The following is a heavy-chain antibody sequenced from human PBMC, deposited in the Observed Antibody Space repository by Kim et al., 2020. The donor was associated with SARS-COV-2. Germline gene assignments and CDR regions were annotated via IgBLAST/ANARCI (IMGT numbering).Heavy chain of an antibody. CDR3: DASDY. D-gene: IGHD2-2*01. J-gene: IGHJ4*02. Sequence: GGSLILSCAASGFTFSRYAMSWARQAPGKGLEWVSTISDSGVRTHYSDSVKGRFTISRDNSKSTLFLHMNSLRAEDTAIYYFDASDYWGQGSLVTVSS. CDR2: ISDSGVRT. V-gene: IGHV3-23*01. CDR1: GFTFSRYA.